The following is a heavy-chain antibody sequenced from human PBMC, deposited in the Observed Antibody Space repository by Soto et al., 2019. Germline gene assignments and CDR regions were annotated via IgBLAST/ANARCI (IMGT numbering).Heavy chain of an antibody. J-gene: IGHJ6*02. Sequence: EVQLLESGGGLVQPGGSLSLSCAAYGFTFSTYAMAWVRQAPGKGLEWVSGLSGSGGNTYYASSVKGRFTISRDNSKNTLYLQMSGRRAEDTAVYYCAKDQSLSTVTTSRYYYYGMDVWGQGTTVTVSS. CDR3: AKDQSLSTVTTSRYYYYGMDV. V-gene: IGHV3-23*01. CDR1: GFTFSTYA. D-gene: IGHD4-4*01. CDR2: LSGSGGNT.